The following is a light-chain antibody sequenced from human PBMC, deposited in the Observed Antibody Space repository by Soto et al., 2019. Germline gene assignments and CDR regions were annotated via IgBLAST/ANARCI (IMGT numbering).Light chain of an antibody. CDR3: QSYDNSLRAYV. V-gene: IGLV1-40*01. J-gene: IGLJ1*01. Sequence: QSVLTQPASVSGAPGQTVSISCTGTTSNLGAGYDVHWYQHLPGTAPTLLISDNTNRPSGVPDRFSGSKSGSSASLAISGLQSEDEADYYGQSYDNSLRAYVFGPGTKVTVL. CDR1: TSNLGAGYD. CDR2: DNT.